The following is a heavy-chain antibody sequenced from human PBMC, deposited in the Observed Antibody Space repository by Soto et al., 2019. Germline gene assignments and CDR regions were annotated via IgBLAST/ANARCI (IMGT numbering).Heavy chain of an antibody. D-gene: IGHD1-26*01. V-gene: IGHV1-18*01. Sequence: QVQLVQSGGDVKTPGASVKVSCTTFRYTFTSHGIAWVRPAPGQGLEWMGWISTFNGKTDYAQKFQGRVTMTADTLTSTVHMELRSLRSDDTAVYYCARLLTEGATFREDAFDLWGQGTKVTVSS. J-gene: IGHJ3*01. CDR2: ISTFNGKT. CDR3: ARLLTEGATFREDAFDL. CDR1: RYTFTSHG.